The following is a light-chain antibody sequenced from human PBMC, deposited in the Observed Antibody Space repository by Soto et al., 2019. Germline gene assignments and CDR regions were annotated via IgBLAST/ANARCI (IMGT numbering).Light chain of an antibody. V-gene: IGLV1-40*01. CDR1: STNIGAGYD. CDR2: ANN. CDR3: QSYDSTLSGYV. J-gene: IGLJ1*01. Sequence: QSVLTQPPSVSGAPGQRVTVSCSGSSTNIGAGYDVHWYQQLPGTAPKLLIYANNNRPSGVPDRFSCSKSGNSASLAITGLQEDDEADYYCQSYDSTLSGYVFGTGTKVTVL.